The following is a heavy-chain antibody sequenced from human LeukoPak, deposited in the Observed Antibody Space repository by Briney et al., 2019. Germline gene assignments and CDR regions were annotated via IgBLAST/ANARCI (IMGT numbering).Heavy chain of an antibody. J-gene: IGHJ5*02. Sequence: ASVKVSCKASGYTFTGYYMHWVRQAPGQGLEWMGWINPNSGGTNYAQKFQDRVSMTRDTSISTAYMHLSRLRSADTAVYYCARDRPFVVVVAATPDWFDPWGQGTLVTVSS. CDR1: GYTFTGYY. D-gene: IGHD2-15*01. CDR3: ARDRPFVVVVAATPDWFDP. V-gene: IGHV1-2*02. CDR2: INPNSGGT.